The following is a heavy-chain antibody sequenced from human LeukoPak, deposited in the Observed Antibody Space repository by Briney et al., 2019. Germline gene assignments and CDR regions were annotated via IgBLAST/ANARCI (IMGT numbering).Heavy chain of an antibody. V-gene: IGHV1-69*13. CDR3: ARGIDDYVWGSYRTAGRGRLA. J-gene: IGHJ5*02. Sequence: SVKVSCKASGYTFTSYAISWVRQAPGQGLEWMGGIIPIFGTANYAQKFQGRVTITADESTSTAYMELSSLRSEDTAVYYCARGIDDYVWGSYRTAGRGRLAWGQGTLVTVSS. CDR2: IIPIFGTA. CDR1: GYTFTSYA. D-gene: IGHD3-16*02.